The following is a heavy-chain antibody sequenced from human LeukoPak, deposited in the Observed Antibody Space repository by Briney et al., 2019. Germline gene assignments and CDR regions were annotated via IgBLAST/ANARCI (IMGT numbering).Heavy chain of an antibody. CDR1: GGSFSGYY. CDR2: INHSGST. CDR3: AKDDYCSSTSCSPSAFDI. D-gene: IGHD2-2*01. J-gene: IGHJ3*02. Sequence: SETLSLTCAVYGGSFSGYYWSWIRQPPGKGLEWIGEINHSGSTNYNPSLKSRVTISVDTSKNQFSLKLSSVTAADTAVYYCAKDDYCSSTSCSPSAFDIWGQGTMVTVSS. V-gene: IGHV4-34*01.